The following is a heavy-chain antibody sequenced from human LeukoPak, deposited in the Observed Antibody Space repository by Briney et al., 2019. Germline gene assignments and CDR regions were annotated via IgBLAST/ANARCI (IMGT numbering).Heavy chain of an antibody. V-gene: IGHV1-8*01. J-gene: IGHJ5*02. D-gene: IGHD1-20*01. CDR1: GYTFTSYD. Sequence: GASVKVSCKASGYTFTSYDINWVRQATGQGLEWMGWMNPNSGNTGYAQKFQGRVTMTRNTSISTAYMELSSLRSEDTAVYYCARSRGVTGTRRWFDPWGEGTLVTVSS. CDR3: ARSRGVTGTRRWFDP. CDR2: MNPNSGNT.